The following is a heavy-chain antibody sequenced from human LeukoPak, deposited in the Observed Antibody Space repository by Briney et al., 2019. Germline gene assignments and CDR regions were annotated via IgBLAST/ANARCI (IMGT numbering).Heavy chain of an antibody. CDR1: GFTFSSYA. CDR3: AKGSIVAVAGTIDY. J-gene: IGHJ4*02. D-gene: IGHD6-19*01. Sequence: QPGGSLGLSCAASGFTFSSYAMNWVRQTPGKGLGWVSVIGGSGGISYYADFVRGRFTISRDNSKNTLYMQMNSLRAEDTAVYYCAKGSIVAVAGTIDYWGQGTLVTVSS. V-gene: IGHV3-23*01. CDR2: IGGSGGIS.